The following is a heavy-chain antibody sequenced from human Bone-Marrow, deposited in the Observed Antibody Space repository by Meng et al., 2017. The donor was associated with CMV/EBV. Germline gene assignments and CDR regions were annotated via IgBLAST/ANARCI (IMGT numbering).Heavy chain of an antibody. D-gene: IGHD3-16*01. CDR2: ISGSGGST. CDR1: GFTFSSYA. Sequence: GESLKISCAASGFTFSSYAMSWVRQAPGKGLEWVSAISGSGGSTYYADSVKGRFTISRDNSKNTLYLQVNSLRTEDTAVYYCAKDHSRRPLPFMHRKKQEGQYYFDYWGQGTLVTVSS. CDR3: AKDHSRRPLPFMHRKKQEGQYYFDY. V-gene: IGHV3-23*01. J-gene: IGHJ4*02.